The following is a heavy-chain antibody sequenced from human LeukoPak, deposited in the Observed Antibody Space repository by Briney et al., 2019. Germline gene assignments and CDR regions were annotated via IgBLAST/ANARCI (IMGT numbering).Heavy chain of an antibody. J-gene: IGHJ4*02. CDR3: ARGGIQLWFGRRPYFDY. Sequence: SETLSLTCAVYGGSFSGYYWSWIRQPPGKGLEWIGEISHSGSTNYNPSLKSRVTISVDTSKNQFSLKLSSVTAADTAVYYCARGGIQLWFGRRPYFDYWGQGTLVTVSS. D-gene: IGHD5-18*01. CDR1: GGSFSGYY. CDR2: ISHSGST. V-gene: IGHV4-34*01.